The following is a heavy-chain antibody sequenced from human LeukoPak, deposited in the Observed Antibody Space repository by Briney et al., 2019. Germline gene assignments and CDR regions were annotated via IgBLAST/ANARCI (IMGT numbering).Heavy chain of an antibody. V-gene: IGHV3-23*01. D-gene: IGHD6-19*01. CDR1: EFTFSNYG. CDR3: AKGGIALAGTSYYYYMDV. Sequence: PGGSLRLSCAASEFTFSNYGMSWVRQAPGKGLEWVSAISGSDDYTYYADSVKGQFTISRDNSKNTLHLQMNSLRAEDAAVYYCAKGGIALAGTSYYYYMDVWGKGTTVTISS. J-gene: IGHJ6*03. CDR2: ISGSDDYT.